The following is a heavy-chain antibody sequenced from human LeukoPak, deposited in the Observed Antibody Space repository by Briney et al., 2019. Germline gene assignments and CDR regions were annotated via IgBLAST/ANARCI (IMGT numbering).Heavy chain of an antibody. D-gene: IGHD3-22*01. CDR2: IYSSGGT. V-gene: IGHV4-59*01. J-gene: IGHJ3*02. CDR1: GGSISYYY. CDR3: ARMGDYYDSSGYRHDAFDI. Sequence: SETLSLTCTVSGGSISYYYWNWIRQPPGKGLEWIGYIYSSGGTNYNPSLKSRVTISLDTSKNQFSLKLGSVTAADTAVYYCARMGDYYDSSGYRHDAFDIWGQGTMVTVSS.